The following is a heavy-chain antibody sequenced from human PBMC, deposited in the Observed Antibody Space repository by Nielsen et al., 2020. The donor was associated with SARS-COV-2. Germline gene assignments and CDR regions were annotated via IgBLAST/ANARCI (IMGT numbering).Heavy chain of an antibody. V-gene: IGHV3-23*01. D-gene: IGHD6-6*01. CDR2: ISGSGGST. CDR3: AKDQFEYSSLWLAGMDV. J-gene: IGHJ6*02. Sequence: GGSLRLSCAASGFTFSSYAMSWVRQAPGKGLEWVSAISGSGGSTYYADSVKGRFTISRDNSKNTLYLQMNSLRAEDTAVYYCAKDQFEYSSLWLAGMDVWGQGTTVTVSS. CDR1: GFTFSSYA.